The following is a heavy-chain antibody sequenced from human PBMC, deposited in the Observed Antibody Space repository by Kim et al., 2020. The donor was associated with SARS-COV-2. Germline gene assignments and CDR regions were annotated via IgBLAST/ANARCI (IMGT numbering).Heavy chain of an antibody. CDR3: ARGDYTHFDF. J-gene: IGHJ4*02. V-gene: IGHV1-18*01. D-gene: IGHD2-2*02. CDR1: GYTFISYG. CDR2: ISGYSGNT. Sequence: ASVKVSCKTSGYTFISYGITWVRQAPGQGLEWVGWISGYSGNTEYAQNLQDRVSMTRDTATRTAYVEVRSLRSDDAAVYYCARGDYTHFDFWGQGTLVTVSS.